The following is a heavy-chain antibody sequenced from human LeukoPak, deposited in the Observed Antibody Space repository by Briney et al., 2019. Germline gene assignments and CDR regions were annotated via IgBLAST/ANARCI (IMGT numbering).Heavy chain of an antibody. J-gene: IGHJ4*02. Sequence: GGSLRLSCAASGFTFSDYYMSWIRQAPGKGLEWVSYISSSGSTIYYADSVKGRFTISRDNAKNSLYLQMNGLRAEDTAVYYCARDDQTIFGVAPSDYWGQGTLVTVSS. CDR3: ARDDQTIFGVAPSDY. CDR2: ISSSGSTI. D-gene: IGHD3-3*01. V-gene: IGHV3-11*01. CDR1: GFTFSDYY.